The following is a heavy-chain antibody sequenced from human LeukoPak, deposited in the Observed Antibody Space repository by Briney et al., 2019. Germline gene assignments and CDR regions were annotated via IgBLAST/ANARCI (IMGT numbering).Heavy chain of an antibody. J-gene: IGHJ3*02. CDR1: GFTFSTYW. Sequence: GGSLRLSCAASGFTFSTYWMHWVRQAPGKGLEWVAVIWYDGSNKYYADSVKGRFTVSRDNSKNTVYLQMNSLRAEDTAVYYCARDPGDYVGNDAFDIWGQGTMVTVSS. V-gene: IGHV3-33*08. CDR2: IWYDGSNK. D-gene: IGHD4-17*01. CDR3: ARDPGDYVGNDAFDI.